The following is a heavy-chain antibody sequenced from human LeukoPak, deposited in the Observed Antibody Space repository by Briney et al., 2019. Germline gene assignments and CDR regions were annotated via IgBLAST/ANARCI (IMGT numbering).Heavy chain of an antibody. CDR1: GFTFSSNA. J-gene: IGHJ4*02. CDR2: ITGNGGRT. V-gene: IGHV3-23*01. Sequence: GGSLRLSCAASGFTFSSNAMSWVRQAPGKGLEWVSVITGNGGRTYYADPVKGRFTISRDNSKNTLSLQMNSLRAEDTAVYYCAKDAVAPGSGGDYFDYWGQGTLVTVSS. CDR3: AKDAVAPGSGGDYFDY. D-gene: IGHD3-10*01.